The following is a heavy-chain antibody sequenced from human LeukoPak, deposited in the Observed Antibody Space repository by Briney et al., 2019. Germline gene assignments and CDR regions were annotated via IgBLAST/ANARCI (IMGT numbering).Heavy chain of an antibody. CDR3: ARVRTAMVRYYYYYYMDV. CDR2: INHSGST. D-gene: IGHD5-18*01. CDR1: GGSFSGYY. V-gene: IGHV4-34*01. Sequence: PSETLSLTCAVYGGSFSGYYWSWIRQPPGKGLEWIGEINHSGSTNYNPSLKSRVTISVDTSKNQFSLKLSSVTAADTAVYYCARVRTAMVRYYYYYYMDVWGKGTTVTDSS. J-gene: IGHJ6*03.